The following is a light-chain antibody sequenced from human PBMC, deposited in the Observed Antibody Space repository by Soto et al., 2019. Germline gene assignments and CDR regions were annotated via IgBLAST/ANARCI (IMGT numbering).Light chain of an antibody. CDR1: SSDVGGYNY. CDR2: EVS. J-gene: IGLJ2*01. Sequence: QSALTQPASVSGSPGQSITMSCTGTSSDVGGYNYVSWYQQHPGKAPKLMIYEVSNRPSGVSNRFSGSKSGNTASLTISGLQAEDEADYYCSSYTSSSTLVFGGGTNSPS. V-gene: IGLV2-14*01. CDR3: SSYTSSSTLV.